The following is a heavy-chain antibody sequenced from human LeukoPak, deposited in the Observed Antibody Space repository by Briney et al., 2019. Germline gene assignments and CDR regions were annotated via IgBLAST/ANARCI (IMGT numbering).Heavy chain of an antibody. V-gene: IGHV3-21*01. CDR2: ISSSSSYI. Sequence: GGSLRLSCAASEFTFSTYGMHWVRQAPGKGLEWVSSISSSSSYIYYAASVKGRFTISRDNAKSSLYLQMNRLRAEDTAVYYCARERKLDRLAFGKEGSAFDYWGQGTLVTVSS. CDR1: EFTFSTYG. D-gene: IGHD1-1*01. CDR3: ARERKLDRLAFGKEGSAFDY. J-gene: IGHJ4*02.